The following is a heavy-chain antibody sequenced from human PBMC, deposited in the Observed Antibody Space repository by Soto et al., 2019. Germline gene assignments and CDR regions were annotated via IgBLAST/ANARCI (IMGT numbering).Heavy chain of an antibody. V-gene: IGHV4-34*01. Sequence: SETLSLTCDVFNGSFSGYYWSWIRQPPGKGLEWIGEITNSGYTNYNPSLKNRVTILIDRSKNHFYLKVTSVTAADTAVYYCARGLEYFQHWGQGTLVTVSS. J-gene: IGHJ1*01. CDR3: ARGLEYFQH. CDR2: ITNSGYT. CDR1: NGSFSGYY.